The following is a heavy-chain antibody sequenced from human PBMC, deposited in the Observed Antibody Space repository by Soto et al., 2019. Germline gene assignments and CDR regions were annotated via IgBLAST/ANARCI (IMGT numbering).Heavy chain of an antibody. CDR1: SYSISGGFY. Sequence: SETLSLTCAVSSYSISGGFYWAWIRHPPGKGLEWIGNIYHSGSAHYNPSLKSRVTMSVDTSKNNFSLRLTSVTAADTAVYYCARVTIFEYWFDPWGQGILVNVSS. CDR2: IYHSGSA. D-gene: IGHD3-3*01. CDR3: ARVTIFEYWFDP. V-gene: IGHV4-38-2*01. J-gene: IGHJ5*02.